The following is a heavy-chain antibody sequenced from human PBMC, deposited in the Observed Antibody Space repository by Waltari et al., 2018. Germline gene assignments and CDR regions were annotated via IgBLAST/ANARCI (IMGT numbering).Heavy chain of an antibody. CDR2: IYSGGDT. CDR1: GFTVSNNY. J-gene: IGHJ3*02. V-gene: IGHV3-53*01. D-gene: IGHD7-27*01. CDR3: ATWTGGSLGAFDN. Sequence: EVQLVESGGGLIQPGGSLRFACEVSGFTVSNNYIGWVRQAPGKGLEWVSVIYSGGDTYDADAVRGRFTISRDNSKNTLYLQMNSLRVEDTALYYCATWTGGSLGAFDNWGQGTMVTVSS.